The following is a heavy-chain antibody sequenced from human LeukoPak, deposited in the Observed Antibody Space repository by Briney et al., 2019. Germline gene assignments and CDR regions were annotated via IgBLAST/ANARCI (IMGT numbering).Heavy chain of an antibody. CDR3: ARWATYYDILTGYLDYYYYGMDV. CDR2: IKQDGGEK. J-gene: IGHJ6*02. V-gene: IGHV3-7*01. D-gene: IGHD3-9*01. Sequence: GGSLRLSCAASGFTFSSYWMSWVRPAPGKGLEWVANIKQDGGEKYYVDSVKGRFTISRDNAKNSLYLQMNSLRAEDTAVYYCARWATYYDILTGYLDYYYYGMDVWGQGTTVTVSS. CDR1: GFTFSSYW.